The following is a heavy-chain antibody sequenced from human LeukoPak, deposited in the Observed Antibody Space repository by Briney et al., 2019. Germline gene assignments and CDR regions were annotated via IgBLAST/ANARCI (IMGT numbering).Heavy chain of an antibody. Sequence: SETLSLTCTVSGYSISSGYYWGWIRRAPGKGLEWIGSIYNSGSTYYNPSLKSRVTISVDMSKNQFSLKMSSVTAADTAVYYCARAYSSSWYWNWFDPWGQGTLVTVSS. D-gene: IGHD6-13*01. J-gene: IGHJ5*02. CDR3: ARAYSSSWYWNWFDP. V-gene: IGHV4-38-2*02. CDR1: GYSISSGYY. CDR2: IYNSGST.